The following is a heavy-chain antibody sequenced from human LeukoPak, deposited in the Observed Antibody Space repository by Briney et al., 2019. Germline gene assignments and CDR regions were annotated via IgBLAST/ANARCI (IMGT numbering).Heavy chain of an antibody. CDR3: AREWGYCSSTSCFDFDY. CDR2: IKQDGSEK. D-gene: IGHD2-2*01. Sequence: GGSLRLSCAASGFTFSSYWMSWVRQAPGKGLEWVANIKQDGSEKYYVDSVKGRFTISRDNAKNSLYLQMNSLRAEDTAVYYCAREWGYCSSTSCFDFDYWGQGTLVTVSS. J-gene: IGHJ4*02. CDR1: GFTFSSYW. V-gene: IGHV3-7*01.